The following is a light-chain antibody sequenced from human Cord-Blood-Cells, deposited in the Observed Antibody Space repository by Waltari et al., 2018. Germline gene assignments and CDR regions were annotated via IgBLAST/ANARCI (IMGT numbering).Light chain of an antibody. J-gene: IGLJ1*01. V-gene: IGLV2-14*01. CDR2: EVS. Sequence: QSALTQPASVSGSPGQSLTISCTGTSGDVGGYNYVSWYQQHPGKAPKLMIYEVSNRPSGVSNRFSGSKSGNTASLTISGLQAEDEADYYCSSYTSSSTYVFGTGTKVTVL. CDR3: SSYTSSSTYV. CDR1: SGDVGGYNY.